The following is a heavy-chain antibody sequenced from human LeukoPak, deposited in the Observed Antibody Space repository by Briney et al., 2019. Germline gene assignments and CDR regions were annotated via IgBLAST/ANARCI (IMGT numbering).Heavy chain of an antibody. Sequence: KPSETLSLSCSVSGGSVSSADHYWSWIRQPPGRVLEWLGYTHYSGRTYYIPSLGSRLSMSLDTSKNHFSLRLSSVTAADTAVYYCARGHGSPPVRLFDYWGQGALVTVSS. V-gene: IGHV4-30-4*01. D-gene: IGHD3-10*01. CDR1: GGSVSSADHY. CDR3: ARGHGSPPVRLFDY. CDR2: THYSGRT. J-gene: IGHJ4*02.